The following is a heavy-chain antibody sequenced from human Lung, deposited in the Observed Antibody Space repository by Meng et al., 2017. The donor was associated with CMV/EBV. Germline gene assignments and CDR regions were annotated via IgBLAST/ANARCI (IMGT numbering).Heavy chain of an antibody. CDR3: ATYGSGRIFDY. Sequence: AXVXVSCKASGYTFTSYYMHWVRQAPGQGLEWMGIINPSGGSTSYAQKFQGRATMTRDTSTSTVYMELSSLRSEDTAVYYCATYGSGRIFDYWGQGTLVTVSS. V-gene: IGHV1-46*01. D-gene: IGHD3-10*01. J-gene: IGHJ4*02. CDR1: GYTFTSYY. CDR2: INPSGGST.